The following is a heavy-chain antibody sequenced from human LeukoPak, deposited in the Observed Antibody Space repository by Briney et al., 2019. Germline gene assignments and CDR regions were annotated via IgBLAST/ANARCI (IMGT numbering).Heavy chain of an antibody. D-gene: IGHD6-6*01. CDR1: GFTFDDYA. CDR2: ISWNSGRM. V-gene: IGHV3-9*03. Sequence: GRSLRLSCVASGFTFDDYAMHWFRQPPGKGLEWVSGISWNSGRMDYADSVKGRFTISRDNAKNSLYLQMNSLRTEDMAFYYCAKDMGYSSSSTFDYWGQGTLVSFSS. J-gene: IGHJ4*02. CDR3: AKDMGYSSSSTFDY.